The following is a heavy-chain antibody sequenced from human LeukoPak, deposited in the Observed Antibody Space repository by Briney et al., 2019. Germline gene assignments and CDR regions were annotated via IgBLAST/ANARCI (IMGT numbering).Heavy chain of an antibody. D-gene: IGHD3-10*01. J-gene: IGHJ4*02. CDR1: GYSISSGYY. CDR2: IYHSGNT. CDR3: ARGEGGNLAYFDS. Sequence: SETLSLTCAVSGYSISSGYYWGWIRQPPGKGLQWIGTIYHSGNTYYNPSLRSRVSISVDTSKNQFSLKLTSVTAADTAVYYCARGEGGNLAYFDSWGQGTLVTVSS. V-gene: IGHV4-38-2*01.